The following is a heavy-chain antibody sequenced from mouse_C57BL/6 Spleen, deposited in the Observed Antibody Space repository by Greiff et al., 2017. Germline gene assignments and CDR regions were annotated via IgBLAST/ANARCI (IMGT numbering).Heavy chain of an antibody. CDR3: ARRRYGSSYYAMDY. D-gene: IGHD1-1*01. CDR1: GYTFTSYW. J-gene: IGHJ4*01. CDR2: IYPGSGST. V-gene: IGHV1-55*01. Sequence: QVQLKQPGAELVKPGASVKMSCKASGYTFTSYWITWVKQRPGQGLDWIGDIYPGSGSTNYNEKFKSKATLTVDTSSSTAYMQLSSLTSEDSAVYYCARRRYGSSYYAMDYWGQGTSVTVSS.